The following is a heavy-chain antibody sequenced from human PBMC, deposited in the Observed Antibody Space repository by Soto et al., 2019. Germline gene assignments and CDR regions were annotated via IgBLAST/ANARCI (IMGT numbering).Heavy chain of an antibody. CDR1: GGSVRSASYY. Sequence: SETLSLTCTVSGGSVRSASYYWSWVRQPPGKQLEWIGDIFYSGTSKYNPSLKSRVTISLDKSENQFSLKVTSLTAADTAVYYCASRDPGTSVDYWGQGTLVTVSS. J-gene: IGHJ4*02. CDR2: IFYSGTS. V-gene: IGHV4-61*01. D-gene: IGHD1-7*01. CDR3: ASRDPGTSVDY.